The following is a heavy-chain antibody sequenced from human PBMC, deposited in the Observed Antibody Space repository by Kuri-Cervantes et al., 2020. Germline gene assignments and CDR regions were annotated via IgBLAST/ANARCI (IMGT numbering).Heavy chain of an antibody. Sequence: LSLTCGSSGFTFSSYWMHWVRQAPGKGLVWVSHIHGAGGRTDYADSVKGRFTISRGNSKNTLYLQMNSLRAEDTAVYYCASPSVATITLPYYYYGMDVWGQGTTVTVSS. J-gene: IGHJ6*02. CDR2: IHGAGGRT. D-gene: IGHD5-12*01. CDR1: GFTFSSYW. CDR3: ASPSVATITLPYYYYGMDV. V-gene: IGHV3-74*01.